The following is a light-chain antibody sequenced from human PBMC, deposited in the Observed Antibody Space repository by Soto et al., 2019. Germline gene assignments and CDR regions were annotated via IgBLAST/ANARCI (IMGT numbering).Light chain of an antibody. CDR3: QSYDFDNHVV. Sequence: NFMLTQPHSVSGSPGETVTISCTASGGFITNNYVQWCQQRPGSAPTTVIYEDKQRPSWVPDRFSASFDTSSNSASLSISGLKAEDEADYYCQSYDFDNHVVFGGGTQLTVL. CDR2: EDK. J-gene: IGLJ7*01. V-gene: IGLV6-57*02. CDR1: GGFITNNY.